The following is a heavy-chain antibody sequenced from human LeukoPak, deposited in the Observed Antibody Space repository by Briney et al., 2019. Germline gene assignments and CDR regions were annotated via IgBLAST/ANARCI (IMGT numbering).Heavy chain of an antibody. V-gene: IGHV3-21*01. CDR1: GFTFSSDS. CDR3: ARDWAYYYDSSGYPIDY. J-gene: IGHJ4*02. D-gene: IGHD3-22*01. CDR2: ISSSSSSYI. Sequence: PGGSLRLSCAASGFTFSSDSMNWVRQAPGKGLEWVSSISSSSSSYIYYADSVKGRFTISRDNAKNSLYLQMNSLRAEDTAVYYCARDWAYYYDSSGYPIDYWGQGTLVTVSS.